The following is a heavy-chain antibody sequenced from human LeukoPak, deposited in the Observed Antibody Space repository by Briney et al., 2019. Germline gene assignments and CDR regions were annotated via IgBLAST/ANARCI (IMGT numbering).Heavy chain of an antibody. CDR2: TYYRSKLYN. D-gene: IGHD2/OR15-2a*01. CDR3: ARSGRTTLSYQFDS. CDR1: GDIVSSNSAA. V-gene: IGHV6-1*01. J-gene: IGHJ4*02. Sequence: SQTLSLTCALWGDIVSSNSAAWNWIRQSPSRGLEWQVRTYYRSKLYNDYAVSVKNRITINPDTSNNQFSLQLNSVTPEDTAVYYCARSGRTTLSYQFDSWGQGTLVTVSS.